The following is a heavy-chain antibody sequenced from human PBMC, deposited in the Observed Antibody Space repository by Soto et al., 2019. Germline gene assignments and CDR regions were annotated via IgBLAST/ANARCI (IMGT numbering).Heavy chain of an antibody. D-gene: IGHD3-22*01. J-gene: IGHJ4*02. V-gene: IGHV3-66*01. Sequence: GGSLRLSFAPSGFTVSSNYMSWVRQAPGKGLEWVSVIYSGGSTYYADSVKGRFTISRDNSKNTLYLQMNSLRAEDTAVYYCARELNYYDSSGYYYVFDYWGQGT. CDR3: ARELNYYDSSGYYYVFDY. CDR1: GFTVSSNY. CDR2: IYSGGST.